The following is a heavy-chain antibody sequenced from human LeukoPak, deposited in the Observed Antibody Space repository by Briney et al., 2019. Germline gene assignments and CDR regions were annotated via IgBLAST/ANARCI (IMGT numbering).Heavy chain of an antibody. D-gene: IGHD1-26*01. CDR3: ARVSPGGSGSYRTLDY. J-gene: IGHJ4*02. Sequence: SETLSLTCAVYGGSFSGYYWRWIRQPPGKGLEWIGEINHSGSTNYNPSLKSRVTISVDTSKNQFSLKLSSVTAADTAVYYCARVSPGGSGSYRTLDYWGQGTLVTVSS. CDR2: INHSGST. V-gene: IGHV4-34*01. CDR1: GGSFSGYY.